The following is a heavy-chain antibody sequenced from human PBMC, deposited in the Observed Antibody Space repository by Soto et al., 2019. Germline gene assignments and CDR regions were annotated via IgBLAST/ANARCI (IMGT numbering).Heavy chain of an antibody. V-gene: IGHV4-59*01. J-gene: IGHJ3*02. CDR1: GASITTYS. D-gene: IGHD3-9*01. CDR3: ARGGRQYSDCLSRPQVVGACDI. Sequence: QVQLQESGPGLVRPSETLSLTCTVSGASITTYSWHWIRQSPGKGLEWIGNVFYSVSSDSDPSLKSRVTVSLDTSKNQVSLRLRSVTAADTAVYYCARGGRQYSDCLSRPQVVGACDIWGQGTPVTVSS. CDR2: VFYSVSS.